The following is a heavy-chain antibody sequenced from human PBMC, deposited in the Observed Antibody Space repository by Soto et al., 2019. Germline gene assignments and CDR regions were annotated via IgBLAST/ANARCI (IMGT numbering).Heavy chain of an antibody. D-gene: IGHD5-12*01. V-gene: IGHV4-31*03. J-gene: IGHJ6*02. CDR2: IYYSGST. CDR3: ARYCNRCGYDYGGSGYYYGMDV. CDR1: GGSISSGGYY. Sequence: PSETLSLTCTVSGGSISSGGYYWSWIRQHPGKGLEWIGYIYYSGSTYYNPSLKSRVTISVDTSKNQFSLKLSSVTAADTAVYYCARYCNRCGYDYGGSGYYYGMDVWGQGTTVTVSS.